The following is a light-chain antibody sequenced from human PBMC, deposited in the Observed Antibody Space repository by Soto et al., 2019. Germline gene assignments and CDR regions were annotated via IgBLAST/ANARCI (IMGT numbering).Light chain of an antibody. CDR3: QHYNNWPAWT. CDR1: QTVSSN. J-gene: IGKJ1*01. Sequence: MVLTQSPGTLSLSPGERATCSCRPIQTVSSNYLAWCQHRPGQAPRLLIYGASTRATRIPARFSGSGSGTEFTLTITSLQSEDFAVYYCQHYNNWPAWTFGQGTKVDIK. V-gene: IGKV3-15*01. CDR2: GAS.